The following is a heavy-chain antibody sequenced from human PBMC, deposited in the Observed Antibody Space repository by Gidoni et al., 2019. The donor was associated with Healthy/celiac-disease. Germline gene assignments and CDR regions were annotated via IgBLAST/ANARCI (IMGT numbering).Heavy chain of an antibody. CDR2: SSTDGSNK. D-gene: IGHD3-10*01. J-gene: IGHJ4*02. CDR1: GFTFSSYA. Sequence: QVQLVESGGGVVQPGRSVGPPCAATGFTFSSYAMPWVRQAPGKGLEWVAVSSTDGSNKYYAGSVKGRFTISRDNSKNTLYLQMNSLRAEDTAVYYCARDAMVRGGRGFDYWGQGTLVTVSS. CDR3: ARDAMVRGGRGFDY. V-gene: IGHV3-30-3*01.